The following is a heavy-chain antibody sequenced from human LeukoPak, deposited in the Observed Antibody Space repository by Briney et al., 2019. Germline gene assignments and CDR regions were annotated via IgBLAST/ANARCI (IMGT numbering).Heavy chain of an antibody. D-gene: IGHD3-22*01. Sequence: GASVKVSCKASGFTFTSSAMQWVRQARGQRLEWIGWIVVGSGNTNYAQKFQERVTINRDMSTSTAYMELSSLRSEDTAVYYCAASYDSSGYAFDIWGQGTMVTVSS. J-gene: IGHJ3*02. V-gene: IGHV1-58*02. CDR3: AASYDSSGYAFDI. CDR1: GFTFTSSA. CDR2: IVVGSGNT.